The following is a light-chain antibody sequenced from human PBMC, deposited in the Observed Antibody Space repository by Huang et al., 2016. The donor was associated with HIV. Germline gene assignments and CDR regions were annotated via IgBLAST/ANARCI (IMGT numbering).Light chain of an antibody. Sequence: EIVMTQSPATLSVSPGERATLSCRASQSVGSNLAWYQQKPGQAPRLLIYDTSTRSTGIPARFSGSGSGTEFTLTISRLQSEDFAVYYCQQYDNCGTFGQGTKVEIK. J-gene: IGKJ1*01. CDR3: QQYDNCGT. V-gene: IGKV3-15*01. CDR1: QSVGSN. CDR2: DTS.